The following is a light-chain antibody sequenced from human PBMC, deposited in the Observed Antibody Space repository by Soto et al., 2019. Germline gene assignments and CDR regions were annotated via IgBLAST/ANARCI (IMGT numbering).Light chain of an antibody. V-gene: IGKV1-5*01. CDR3: QQYNSYSLT. J-gene: IGKJ1*01. CDR1: QSISSW. Sequence: DIQMTQSPATLSASVGDSVTLTCRASQSISSWLAWYQQKPGQAPKLLIYDTSTLDSGVPSRFSGSGSGTEFTLTISSLQPDDFATYYCQQYNSYSLTFGQGTKVEIK. CDR2: DTS.